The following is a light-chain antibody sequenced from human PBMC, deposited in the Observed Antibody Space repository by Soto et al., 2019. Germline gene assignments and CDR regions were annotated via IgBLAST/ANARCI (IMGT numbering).Light chain of an antibody. Sequence: DIQMTQSPSSLSASVGDRVTITCRANQSLANYLHWYQQKPGRAPKLLIYTASTLQSGVPSRFSGSGFGTDFTLTITSLQADDFATYYCQQYNLYSALSFGGGTRVEI. J-gene: IGKJ4*01. CDR1: QSLANY. V-gene: IGKV1-39*01. CDR3: QQYNLYSALS. CDR2: TAS.